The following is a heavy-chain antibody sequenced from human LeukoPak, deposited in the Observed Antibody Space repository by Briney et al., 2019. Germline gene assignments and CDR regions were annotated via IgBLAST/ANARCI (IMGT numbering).Heavy chain of an antibody. V-gene: IGHV4-39*01. CDR1: GGSISSSSYY. Sequence: PSETLSLTCTVSGGSISSSSYYWGWIRQPPGKGLEWIGSIYYSGSTYYNPSLKSRVTIPVDTSKNQFSLKLSSVTAADTAVYYCASLNLYDILTGYYIDYWGQGTLVTVSS. D-gene: IGHD3-9*01. J-gene: IGHJ4*02. CDR2: IYYSGST. CDR3: ASLNLYDILTGYYIDY.